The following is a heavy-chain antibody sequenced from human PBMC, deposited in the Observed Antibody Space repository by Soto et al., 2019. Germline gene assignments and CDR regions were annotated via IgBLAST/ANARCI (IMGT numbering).Heavy chain of an antibody. CDR3: ARDTTY. CDR2: IIPYLDIT. V-gene: IGHV1-69*08. J-gene: IGHJ4*02. D-gene: IGHD1-1*01. CDR1: GGTFGTYT. Sequence: QVQLVQSGAEVKKPGSSVKVSCKASGGTFGTYTISWVRQAPGQGLEWMGRIIPYLDITDYAQKFQGRFTIAADKSTTTAYMELNRLRSEDTAVYSCARDTTYWGQGTLVTVSS.